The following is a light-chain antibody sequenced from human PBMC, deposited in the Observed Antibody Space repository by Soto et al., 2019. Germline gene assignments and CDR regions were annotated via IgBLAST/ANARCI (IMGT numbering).Light chain of an antibody. CDR2: LGS. Sequence: DIVMTQSPLSLPVTPGEPASISCRSSQSLLHSNGYNYLDWYLQKPGQSPQLLIYLGSNRASGVPDRVSGSGSGTDFTLKISSVEAEDVGVYYCMQSLQTPITFGQGTRLEIK. CDR1: QSLLHSNGYNY. CDR3: MQSLQTPIT. J-gene: IGKJ5*01. V-gene: IGKV2-28*01.